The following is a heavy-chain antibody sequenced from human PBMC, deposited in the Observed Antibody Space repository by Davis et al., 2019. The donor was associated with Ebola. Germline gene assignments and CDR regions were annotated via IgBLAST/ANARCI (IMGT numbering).Heavy chain of an antibody. CDR2: ISAYNGNT. Sequence: AASVKVSCKASGYTFTSYGISWVRQAPGQGLEWMGWISAYNGNTNYAQKLQGRVTMTTDTSTSTAYMELRSLRSDDTAVYYCARDLRFLEWLLYRHYGMDVWGKGTTVTVSS. CDR1: GYTFTSYG. D-gene: IGHD3-3*01. CDR3: ARDLRFLEWLLYRHYGMDV. V-gene: IGHV1-18*04. J-gene: IGHJ6*04.